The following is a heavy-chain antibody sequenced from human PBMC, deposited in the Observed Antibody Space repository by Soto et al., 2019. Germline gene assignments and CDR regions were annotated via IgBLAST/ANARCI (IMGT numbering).Heavy chain of an antibody. V-gene: IGHV1-46*01. CDR3: AREAVVVPAANTGALYYYYGMDV. Sequence: QVQLVQSGAEVKKPGASVKVSCKASGYTFTSYYMHWVRQAPGQGLEWMGIINPSGGSTSYAQKFQGRVTMTRDTSTRTVYMELSSLRSEDTAVYYCAREAVVVPAANTGALYYYYGMDVWGQGTTVTFSS. D-gene: IGHD2-2*01. CDR2: INPSGGST. J-gene: IGHJ6*02. CDR1: GYTFTSYY.